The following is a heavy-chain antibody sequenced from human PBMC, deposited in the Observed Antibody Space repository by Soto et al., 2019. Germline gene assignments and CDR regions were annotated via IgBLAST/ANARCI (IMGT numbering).Heavy chain of an antibody. CDR1: GFTVSNNY. D-gene: IGHD5-18*01. CDR3: TRGYSYTQPVVDY. CDR2: IYSSGST. J-gene: IGHJ4*02. Sequence: EVQLVESGGGLIQPGGSLRLSCAASGFTVSNNYMTCVRQAPGKGLEWVSFIYSSGSTYYVDSVKGRFTISRDNFKTTLYLQMNSPRAGDTAVYYCTRGYSYTQPVVDYWGLGTLVTVSS. V-gene: IGHV3-53*01.